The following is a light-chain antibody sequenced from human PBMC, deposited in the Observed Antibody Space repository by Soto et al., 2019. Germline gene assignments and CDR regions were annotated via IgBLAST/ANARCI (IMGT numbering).Light chain of an antibody. Sequence: QSVLTQPPSVSGAPGQRVTISCTGSSSNIGAGYDVHWYQQLPGTAPKPLIYGNSNRPSGVPDRFSGSKSGTSASLAITGLRDEDEADYYCQSYDSSLSGWVFGGGTKLTVL. V-gene: IGLV1-40*01. CDR2: GNS. J-gene: IGLJ3*02. CDR3: QSYDSSLSGWV. CDR1: SSNIGAGYD.